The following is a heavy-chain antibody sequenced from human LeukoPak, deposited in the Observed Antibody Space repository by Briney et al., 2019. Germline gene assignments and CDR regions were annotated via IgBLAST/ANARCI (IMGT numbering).Heavy chain of an antibody. J-gene: IGHJ3*02. CDR2: ISGSGGST. V-gene: IGHV3-23*01. Sequence: PGGSLRLSCAASGFTFSSYAMSWVRQAPGKGLEWVSAISGSGGSTYYADSVKGRFTISRDNSKNTLYLQMNSLRAEDTAVYYCAKHLGTTGTDDWDTHAFDIWGQGTMVTVPS. D-gene: IGHD1-1*01. CDR1: GFTFSSYA. CDR3: AKHLGTTGTDDWDTHAFDI.